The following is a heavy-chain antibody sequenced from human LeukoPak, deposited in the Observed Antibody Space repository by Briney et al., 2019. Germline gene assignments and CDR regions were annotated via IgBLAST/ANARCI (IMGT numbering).Heavy chain of an antibody. CDR3: ARGRDSSSWYLHRYYYYMDV. CDR1: GGSFNGYY. CDR2: INHSGST. Sequence: SETLSLTCAVYGGSFNGYYWSWIRQPPGKGLEWIGEINHSGSTNYNPSLKSRVTISVDTSKNQFSLKLSSVTAADTAVYYCARGRDSSSWYLHRYYYYMDVWGKGTTVTVSS. J-gene: IGHJ6*03. V-gene: IGHV4-34*01. D-gene: IGHD6-13*01.